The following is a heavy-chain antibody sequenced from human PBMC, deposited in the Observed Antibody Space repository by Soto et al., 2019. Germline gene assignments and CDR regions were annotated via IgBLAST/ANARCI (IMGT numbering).Heavy chain of an antibody. CDR2: TRNKANSYTT. D-gene: IGHD3-22*01. J-gene: IGHJ4*02. V-gene: IGHV3-72*01. CDR3: ARDLTRDSSGYFIPY. Sequence: GGSLRLSCAASGFTFSDHYMDWVRQAPGKGLEWVGRTRNKANSYTTEYAASVKGRFTISRDDSKNSLYLQMNSLKTEDTAVYYCARDLTRDSSGYFIPYWGQGTLVTVSS. CDR1: GFTFSDHY.